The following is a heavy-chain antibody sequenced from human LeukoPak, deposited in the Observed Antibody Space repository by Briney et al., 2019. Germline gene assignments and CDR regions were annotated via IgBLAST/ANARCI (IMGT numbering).Heavy chain of an antibody. CDR3: AREAAEIFGVVRSYYYYYYYMDV. CDR1: GYTFTSYG. J-gene: IGHJ6*03. CDR2: TSAYNGNT. V-gene: IGHV1-18*01. D-gene: IGHD3-3*01. Sequence: GASVKVSCKASGYTFTSYGISWVRQAPGQGLEWMGWTSAYNGNTNYAQKLQGRVTMTTDTSTSTAYMELRSLRSDDTAVYYCAREAAEIFGVVRSYYYYYYYMDVWGKGTTVTVSS.